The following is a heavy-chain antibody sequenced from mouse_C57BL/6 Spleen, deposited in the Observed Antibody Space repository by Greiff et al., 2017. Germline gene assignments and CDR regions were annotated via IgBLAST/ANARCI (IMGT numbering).Heavy chain of an antibody. CDR2: INPSSGYT. Sequence: VKLQQSGAELARPGASVKMSCKASGYTFTSYTMHWVKQRPGQGLEWIGYINPSSGYTKYNQKFKDKATLTADKSSSTAYMQLSSLTSEDSAVYYCARSGAAQARYFDVWGTGTTVTVSS. J-gene: IGHJ1*03. CDR1: GYTFTSYT. V-gene: IGHV1-4*01. CDR3: ARSGAAQARYFDV. D-gene: IGHD3-2*02.